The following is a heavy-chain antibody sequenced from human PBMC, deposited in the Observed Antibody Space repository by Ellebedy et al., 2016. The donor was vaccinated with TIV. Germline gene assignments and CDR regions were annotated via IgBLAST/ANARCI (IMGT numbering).Heavy chain of an antibody. D-gene: IGHD7-27*01. V-gene: IGHV4-4*07. CDR2: IYTRGDT. Sequence: SETLSLXXTVSGGSITSYSWSWIRQPAGQGLEWIGRIYTRGDTNYNSSLKSRVAMSVDTSKEQFSLELTSVTAADTAVYYCARDAWGRDAFDIWGQGTMVTVSS. CDR3: ARDAWGRDAFDI. J-gene: IGHJ3*02. CDR1: GGSITSYS.